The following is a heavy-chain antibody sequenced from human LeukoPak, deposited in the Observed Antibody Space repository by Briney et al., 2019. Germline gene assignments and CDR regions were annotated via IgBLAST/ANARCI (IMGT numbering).Heavy chain of an antibody. D-gene: IGHD3-16*01. CDR2: ISSSGSTI. J-gene: IGHJ3*02. V-gene: IGHV3-48*03. CDR1: GFTFSSYE. CDR3: TKEVRGDAFDI. Sequence: GGSLRLSCAASGFTFSSYEMNWVRQAPGKGLEWVSYISSSGSTIYYADSVKGRFTISRDNTKNTLFLQVNSLRAEDTAVYYCTKEVRGDAFDIWGQGTMVTVSS.